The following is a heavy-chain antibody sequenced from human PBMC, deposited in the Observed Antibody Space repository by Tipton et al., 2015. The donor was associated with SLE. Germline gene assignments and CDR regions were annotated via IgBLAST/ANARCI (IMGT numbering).Heavy chain of an antibody. CDR3: ARSLVVIGNWYFDL. CDR1: GGSISSHY. Sequence: GLVKPSETLSLTCTVSGGSISSHYWSWIRQPPGKGLEWIGYIYYSGSTNYNPSLKSRVTISVDTSKNQFSLKLSSVTAADTAVYYCARSLVVIGNWYFDLWGRGTLVTVSS. J-gene: IGHJ2*01. D-gene: IGHD2-21*01. CDR2: IYYSGST. V-gene: IGHV4-59*11.